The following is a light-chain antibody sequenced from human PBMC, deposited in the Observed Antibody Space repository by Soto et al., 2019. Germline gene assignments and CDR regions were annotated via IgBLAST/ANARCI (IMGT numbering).Light chain of an antibody. CDR3: GTWDTRLSVVV. V-gene: IGLV2-8*01. J-gene: IGLJ2*01. CDR2: EVT. CDR1: SSDVGAYNY. Sequence: QSALTQPPSASGSPGQSVTISCTGTSSDVGAYNYVSWYQQHPGKAPQLVIYEVTKRPSGVPDRFSGSKSGNTASLTVSGVQAEDEADYYCGTWDTRLSVVVFGGGTQLTVL.